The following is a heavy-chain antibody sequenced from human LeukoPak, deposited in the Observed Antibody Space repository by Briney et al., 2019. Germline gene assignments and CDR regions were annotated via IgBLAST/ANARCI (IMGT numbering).Heavy chain of an antibody. Sequence: PGGSLRLSCTVSGFTVSSNSWSWVRQAPGKGLEWVSFIYSGGNTHYSDSVTGRFTISRDNSKNTLYLQMNSLRAEDTAVYYRAELGITMIGGVWGKGTTVTISS. D-gene: IGHD3-10*02. CDR1: GFTVSSNS. J-gene: IGHJ6*04. CDR2: IYSGGNT. V-gene: IGHV3-53*01. CDR3: AELGITMIGGV.